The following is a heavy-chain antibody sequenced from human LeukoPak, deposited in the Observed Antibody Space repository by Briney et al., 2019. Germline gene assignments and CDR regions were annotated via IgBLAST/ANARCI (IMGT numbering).Heavy chain of an antibody. D-gene: IGHD3-3*01. CDR1: GFTFSSYA. CDR2: ISGSGGST. Sequence: GGSLRLSCAASGFTFSSYAMSWVRQAPGKGLERVSAISGSGGSTYYADSVKGRFTISRDNSKNTLYLQMNSLRAEDTAVYYCAKQRITIFGVVNYYYGMDVWGQGTTVTVSS. V-gene: IGHV3-23*01. CDR3: AKQRITIFGVVNYYYGMDV. J-gene: IGHJ6*02.